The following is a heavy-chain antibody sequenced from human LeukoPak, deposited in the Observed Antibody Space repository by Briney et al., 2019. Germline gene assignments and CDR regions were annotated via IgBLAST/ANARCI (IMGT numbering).Heavy chain of an antibody. D-gene: IGHD6-25*01. CDR3: TGGTAYSGYGGY. CDR1: GFSXRSNY. CDR2: IHTGGNT. Sequence: ASGFSXRSNYMNWVRQAPGKGLEWVSVIHTGGNTDYADSVKGRFTISRDNSQNTIYLHMNSLTAEDTAVYYCTGGTAYSGYGGYWGQGALVTDSS. J-gene: IGHJ4*02. V-gene: IGHV3-53*01.